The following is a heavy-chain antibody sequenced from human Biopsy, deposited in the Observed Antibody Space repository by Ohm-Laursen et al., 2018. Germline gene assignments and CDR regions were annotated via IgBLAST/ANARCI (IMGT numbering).Heavy chain of an antibody. CDR1: GGSISSYQ. J-gene: IGHJ6*02. V-gene: IGHV4-59*01. D-gene: IGHD2/OR15-2a*01. Sequence: TLSLTCAVSGGSISSYQWTWIRQPPGKGLEWIGYIYYSGSTNYNPSLKSRVTISVDTSKNQFSLRLNSVTAADTAVYYCARATNSTGWPYYYFYGMDVWGQGTTVTVSS. CDR2: IYYSGST. CDR3: ARATNSTGWPYYYFYGMDV.